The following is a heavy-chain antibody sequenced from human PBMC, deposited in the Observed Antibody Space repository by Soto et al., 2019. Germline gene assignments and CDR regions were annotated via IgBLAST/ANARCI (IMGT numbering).Heavy chain of an antibody. J-gene: IGHJ6*02. CDR1: GGSFRGYY. CDR3: ARLNGYCISTNCHGYYGMDV. D-gene: IGHD2-2*03. CDR2: INHSGST. Sequence: PSETLSLTCAVYGGSFRGYYWSWIRQPPGKGLKWIGEINHSGSTYYNSSLLSRVTISVDTSKNEFFLRLSSVTAADTAVYYCARLNGYCISTNCHGYYGMDVWGQGTTVTVSS. V-gene: IGHV4-34*01.